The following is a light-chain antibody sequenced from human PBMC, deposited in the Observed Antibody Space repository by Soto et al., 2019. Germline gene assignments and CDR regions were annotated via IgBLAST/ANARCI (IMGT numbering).Light chain of an antibody. Sequence: QSVLTQPPSASGTPGQRVTISCSGSSSNIGSNTVNWYQQLPGTAPKLLFYSNNQRPSGVPDRFSGSKSGTSASLAISGLQSEDEADYYCAAWDDSLNGVLFGGGTKLTVL. V-gene: IGLV1-44*01. CDR2: SNN. CDR1: SSNIGSNT. CDR3: AAWDDSLNGVL. J-gene: IGLJ2*01.